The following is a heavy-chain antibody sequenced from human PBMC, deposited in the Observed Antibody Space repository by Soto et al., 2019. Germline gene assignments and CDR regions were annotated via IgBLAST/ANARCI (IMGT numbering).Heavy chain of an antibody. D-gene: IGHD5-12*01. CDR1: GGSISSSNW. CDR3: AEGDSGYDYYFDY. Sequence: SETLSLTCTVSGGSISSSNWWSWVRQPPGKGLEWIGEIYHSGSTNYNPSLKSRVTISVDKSKNQFSLKLSSVTAADTAVYYCAEGDSGYDYYFDYWGQGTLVTVSS. CDR2: IYHSGST. V-gene: IGHV4-4*02. J-gene: IGHJ4*02.